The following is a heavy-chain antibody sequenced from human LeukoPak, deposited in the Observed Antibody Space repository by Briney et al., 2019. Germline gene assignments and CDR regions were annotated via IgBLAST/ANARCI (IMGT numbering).Heavy chain of an antibody. Sequence: SVKVSCKASGGXFSNYAFSWVRQAPGQGLKWMGGIIPVFGTANYAQKFQGRVSITADESTSTAYMELSSLRSEDTAVYYCASGHYCSGGSCHYGMDVWGQGTTVTVSS. CDR1: GGXFSNYA. CDR2: IIPVFGTA. V-gene: IGHV1-69*13. D-gene: IGHD2-15*01. CDR3: ASGHYCSGGSCHYGMDV. J-gene: IGHJ6*02.